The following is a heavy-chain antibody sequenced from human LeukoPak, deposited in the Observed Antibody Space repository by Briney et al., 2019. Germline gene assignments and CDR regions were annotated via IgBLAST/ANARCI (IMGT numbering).Heavy chain of an antibody. CDR1: GGSFSGYY. Sequence: SETLSLTCAVYGGSFSGYYWSWIRQPPGKGLEWIGEINHSGSTNYNPSLKSRVTISVDTSKNQFSLKLSSVTAADTAVYYCARVAGILWFGEWGQGTLVTVSS. CDR2: INHSGST. J-gene: IGHJ4*02. CDR3: ARVAGILWFGE. V-gene: IGHV4-34*01. D-gene: IGHD3-10*01.